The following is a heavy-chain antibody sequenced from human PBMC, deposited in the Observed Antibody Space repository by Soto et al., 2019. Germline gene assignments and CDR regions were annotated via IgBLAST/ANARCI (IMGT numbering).Heavy chain of an antibody. CDR3: AKGAVAGTPTSYYYYGMDV. V-gene: IGHV1-69*12. Sequence: QVQLLQSGAEVKKPGSSVRVSCEASGGTFRTYAISWVRQAPGQGLEWMGEIIPIFGTVNYAQKFQGRVTMTADESTTTVYMDLRSLRSEDTAVYYCAKGAVAGTPTSYYYYGMDVWGQGTTATVSS. CDR2: IIPIFGTV. D-gene: IGHD6-19*01. J-gene: IGHJ6*02. CDR1: GGTFRTYA.